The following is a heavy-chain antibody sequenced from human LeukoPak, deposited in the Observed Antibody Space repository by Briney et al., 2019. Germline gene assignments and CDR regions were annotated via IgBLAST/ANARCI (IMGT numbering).Heavy chain of an antibody. CDR1: GFTFSSYA. CDR2: ISSSGSTI. J-gene: IGHJ4*02. V-gene: IGHV3-48*03. CDR3: AGGHVLLWFGESPYVY. Sequence: QSGGSLRLSCAASGFTFSSYAMNWVRQAPGKGLEWVSYISSSGSTIYYADSVKGRFTISRDNAKNSLYLQMNSLRAEDTVVYYCAGGHVLLWFGESPYVYWGQGTLVTVSS. D-gene: IGHD3-10*01.